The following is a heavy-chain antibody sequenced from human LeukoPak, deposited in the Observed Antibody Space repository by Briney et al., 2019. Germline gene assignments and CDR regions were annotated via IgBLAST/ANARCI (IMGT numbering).Heavy chain of an antibody. CDR2: IYYSGST. CDR1: GGSISSSSYY. V-gene: IGHV4-39*01. Sequence: SETLSLTCTVSGGSISSSSYYWGWIRQPPGKGLEWIGSIYYSGSTYYNPSLKSRVTISVDTSKNQFSLKLSSVTAADTAVYYCARGLRGSGQKRYYYYYMDVWGKGTTVTISS. CDR3: ARGLRGSGQKRYYYYYMDV. J-gene: IGHJ6*03. D-gene: IGHD3-10*01.